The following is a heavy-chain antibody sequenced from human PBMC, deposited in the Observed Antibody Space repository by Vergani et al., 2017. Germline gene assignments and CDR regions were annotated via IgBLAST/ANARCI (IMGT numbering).Heavy chain of an antibody. CDR3: VRDLYSRGPFDV. V-gene: IGHV4-38-2*02. CDR1: GVSITRGNY. CDR2: VFHLGTV. J-gene: IGHJ4*01. D-gene: IGHD3-22*01. Sequence: QVQLQESGPGLLKTSETLSLTCNVSGVSITRGNYWGGVRQSPGTGLEWLASVFHLGTVYYNPSLRSRVRISIDAYTVLSLRLQSVTAADTAVYFCVRDLYSRGPFDVWGQGSLVTVSS.